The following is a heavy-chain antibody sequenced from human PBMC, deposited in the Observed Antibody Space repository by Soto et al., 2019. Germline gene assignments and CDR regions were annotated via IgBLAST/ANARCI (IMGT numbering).Heavy chain of an antibody. CDR3: ARAYYDGSASYGLEF. Sequence: QVHLVQSGAEVKKPGASVTVSCRASGYTFTGYYIHWVRQVPGQGLEWMGWINPNSGGANIAQKFQGWVNMTRDTSTSTTYKELSSLRSNDTAVYYCARAYYDGSASYGLEFWGQGTMVTVAA. CDR1: GYTFTGYY. CDR2: INPNSGGA. V-gene: IGHV1-2*04. D-gene: IGHD3-22*01. J-gene: IGHJ3*01.